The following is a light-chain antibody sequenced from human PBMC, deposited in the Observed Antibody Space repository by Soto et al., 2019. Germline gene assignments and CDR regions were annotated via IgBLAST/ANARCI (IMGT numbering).Light chain of an antibody. CDR2: DAS. Sequence: IVLTQSPGTVSLSPGERATLSCRASQSVSSNLAWYQQKPGQAPRLLIYDASNRATGIPARFSGSGSGTEFTLTISSLQSEDFTVYYCQQRSNWPPITFGHGTKVDIK. V-gene: IGKV3-11*01. CDR1: QSVSSN. CDR3: QQRSNWPPIT. J-gene: IGKJ1*01.